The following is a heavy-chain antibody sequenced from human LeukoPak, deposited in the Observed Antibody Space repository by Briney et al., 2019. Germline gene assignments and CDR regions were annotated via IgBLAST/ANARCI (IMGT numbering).Heavy chain of an antibody. CDR2: IWYDGSNT. Sequence: GRSLRLSCAASGFTFSSYGMHWVRQAPGKGLEWVAIIWYDGSNTYYGDSVKGRFTISRDNSKNTLYLQMNSLRAEDTAVYYCAKAYYGDYYDYWGQGTLVTVSS. CDR1: GFTFSSYG. D-gene: IGHD4-17*01. V-gene: IGHV3-33*06. CDR3: AKAYYGDYYDY. J-gene: IGHJ4*02.